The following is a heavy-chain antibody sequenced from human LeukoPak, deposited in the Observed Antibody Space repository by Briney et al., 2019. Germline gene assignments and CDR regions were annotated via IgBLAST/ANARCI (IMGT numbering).Heavy chain of an antibody. D-gene: IGHD3-10*01. CDR1: GYTFTGYY. Sequence: GASVKVSCKASGYTFTGYYMHWVRQAPGQGLEWMGWINPNSGGTNYAQKFQGRVTMTRDTSISTAYMELSRLRSDDTAVYYCARESYGSGSFSVDRVDYWGQGTLVTVSS. CDR3: ARESYGSGSFSVDRVDY. J-gene: IGHJ4*02. CDR2: INPNSGGT. V-gene: IGHV1-2*02.